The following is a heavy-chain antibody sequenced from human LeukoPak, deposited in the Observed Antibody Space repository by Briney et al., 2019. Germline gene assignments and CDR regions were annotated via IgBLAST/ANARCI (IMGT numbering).Heavy chain of an antibody. D-gene: IGHD5-18*01. Sequence: GGSLRLSCAASGFTFRGYAMSWVRQAPGKGLEWVSAISGSGGSTYYADSVKGRFTISRDNSKNTLYLQMNSLRAEDTAVYYCAKDSRRVTGGYFDYWGQGTLVTVSS. V-gene: IGHV3-23*01. J-gene: IGHJ4*02. CDR1: GFTFRGYA. CDR2: ISGSGGST. CDR3: AKDSRRVTGGYFDY.